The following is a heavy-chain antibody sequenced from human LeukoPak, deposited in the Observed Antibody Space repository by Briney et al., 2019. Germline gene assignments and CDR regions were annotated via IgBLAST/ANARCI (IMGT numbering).Heavy chain of an antibody. CDR3: ARSRRQVGSTSCYHP. CDR2: IIPIFGTA. CDR1: GGTFSSYA. J-gene: IGHJ5*02. D-gene: IGHD2-2*01. V-gene: IGHV1-69*13. Sequence: SVKLSCKASGGTFSSYAISWVRQAPGQGLEWMGGIIPIFGTANYAQKFQGRVTITADESTSTAYMELSSLRSEDTAVYYCARSRRQVGSTSCYHPWGQGTLVTVSS.